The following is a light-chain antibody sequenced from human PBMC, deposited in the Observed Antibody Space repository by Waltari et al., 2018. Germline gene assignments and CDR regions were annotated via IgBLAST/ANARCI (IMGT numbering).Light chain of an antibody. V-gene: IGLV1-40*01. J-gene: IGLJ3*02. CDR1: SSNIGAGYD. CDR3: HSYDSSVSGSGL. Sequence: QSVLTQPPSVSGAPGQRVTISCTGSSSNIGAGYDVHWYQQLPGTAPNLLIYGNSHRPSGGPERSSGAKSGNSASLAITGLQAEEEAGYDCHSYDSSVSGSGLFGGGTKLTVL. CDR2: GNS.